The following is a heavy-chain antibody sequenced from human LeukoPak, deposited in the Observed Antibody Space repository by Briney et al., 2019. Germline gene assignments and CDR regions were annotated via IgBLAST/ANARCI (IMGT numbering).Heavy chain of an antibody. J-gene: IGHJ4*02. CDR3: XXXXXXNTGWYYFDY. CDR2: ISGNGGST. D-gene: IGHD6-19*01. Sequence: PGGSLRLSCAASGFTFSSYTIHWVRQAPGGGLEYVSAISGNGGSTYYANSVKDRFTISRDNSKNTLYLQMGSLRAEDMAVYYCXXXXXXNTGWYYFDYWGQGTLVTVSS. V-gene: IGHV3-64*01. CDR1: GFTFSSYT.